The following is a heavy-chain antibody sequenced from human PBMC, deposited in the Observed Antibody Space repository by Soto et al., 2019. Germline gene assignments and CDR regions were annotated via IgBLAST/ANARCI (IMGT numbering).Heavy chain of an antibody. CDR1: GYTFSTYG. V-gene: IGHV1-18*01. Sequence: ASVKVSCKASGYTFSTYGFSWVRQAPGQGLEWMGWIGADNGDTNYAQNFQGRVTMTTDTSTTTSYMELRSLTSDDTAVYFCARDWKGAEGLDPWGQGTLVTSPQ. D-gene: IGHD1-1*01. J-gene: IGHJ5*02. CDR3: ARDWKGAEGLDP. CDR2: IGADNGDT.